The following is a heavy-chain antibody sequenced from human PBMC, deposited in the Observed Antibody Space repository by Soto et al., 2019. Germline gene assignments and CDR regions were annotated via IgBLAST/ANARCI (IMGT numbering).Heavy chain of an antibody. Sequence: EVQVVESGGGLVQPGGSLRLSCAASGFTFSRYWMHWVRQVPGSGLVWVSRIDNYGSSSIYADSVEGRFTISRDNAKNTLYLQMTSLRAEDTAVYYCARGGWYHGFDIWVQGTLVTVSS. J-gene: IGHJ3*02. CDR3: ARGGWYHGFDI. CDR2: IDNYGSSS. V-gene: IGHV3-74*01. D-gene: IGHD6-19*01. CDR1: GFTFSRYW.